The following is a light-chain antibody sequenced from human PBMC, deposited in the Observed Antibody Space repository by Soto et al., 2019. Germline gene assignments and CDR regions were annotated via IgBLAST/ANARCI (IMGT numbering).Light chain of an antibody. V-gene: IGKV3-20*01. Sequence: IVLTQSPGTLSLSPGERAPLSSSASQSVSSGYLAWYQQKPGQAPRLLLYGASSRAAGVPDRFSGSGSGTDFTLTIGRLEPEDFSVYYCQQYGSSFPWTLGRGTKVDI. CDR3: QQYGSSFPWT. CDR1: QSVSSGY. CDR2: GAS. J-gene: IGKJ1*01.